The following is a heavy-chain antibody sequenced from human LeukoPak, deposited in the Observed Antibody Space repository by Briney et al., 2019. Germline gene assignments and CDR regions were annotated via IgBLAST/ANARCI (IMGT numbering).Heavy chain of an antibody. Sequence: GGSLRLSCAASGFTFSSHAMSWVRRAPGKGLEWVSGLIENGATTYYADSVKGRFTISRDNSRNAMYLQMNSLRVEDTAVYYCVKDYQVGNSPAFGDYWGQGTLVTISS. D-gene: IGHD5-12*01. J-gene: IGHJ4*02. CDR3: VKDYQVGNSPAFGDY. CDR1: GFTFSSHA. CDR2: LIENGATT. V-gene: IGHV3-23*01.